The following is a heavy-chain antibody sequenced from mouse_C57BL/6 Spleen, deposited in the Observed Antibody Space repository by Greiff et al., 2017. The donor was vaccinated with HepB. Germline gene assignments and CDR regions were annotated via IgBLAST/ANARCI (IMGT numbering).Heavy chain of an antibody. D-gene: IGHD1-1*01. CDR2: IYPRSGNT. CDR3: AREINYYGSSYWYFDV. Sequence: VQLQQSGAELARPGASVKLSCKASGYTFTSYGISWVKQRTGQGLEWIGEIYPRSGNTYYNEKFKGKATLTADKSSSTAYMELRSLTSEDSAVYFCAREINYYGSSYWYFDVWGTGTTVTVSS. V-gene: IGHV1-81*01. J-gene: IGHJ1*03. CDR1: GYTFTSYG.